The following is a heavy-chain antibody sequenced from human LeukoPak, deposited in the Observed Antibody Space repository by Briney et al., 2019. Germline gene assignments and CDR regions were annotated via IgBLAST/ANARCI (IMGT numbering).Heavy chain of an antibody. D-gene: IGHD6-19*01. Sequence: GGSLRLSCAASGFTFSSYAMSWVRQAPGKGLEWVSAISGSGGSTYYADSVKGRFTISRDNSKNTLYLQMNSLRAEDTAVYYCAKGSQKYSSGWQYFDYWGQGTLVTVSS. CDR1: GFTFSSYA. V-gene: IGHV3-23*01. CDR3: AKGSQKYSSGWQYFDY. J-gene: IGHJ4*02. CDR2: ISGSGGST.